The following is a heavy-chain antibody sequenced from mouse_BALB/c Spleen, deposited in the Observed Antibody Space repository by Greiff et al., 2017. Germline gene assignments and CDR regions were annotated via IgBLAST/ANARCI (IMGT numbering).Heavy chain of an antibody. J-gene: IGHJ4*01. CDR2: ISSGSSTI. CDR3: ARSLGGRGAMDY. CDR1: GFTFSSFG. V-gene: IGHV5-17*02. D-gene: IGHD3-3*01. Sequence: DVMLVESGGGLVQPGGSRKLSCAASGFTFSSFGMHWVRQAPEKGLEWVAYISSGSSTIYYADTVKGRFTISRDNPKNTLFLQMTSLRSEDTAMYCCARSLGGRGAMDYWGQGTTVTVSS.